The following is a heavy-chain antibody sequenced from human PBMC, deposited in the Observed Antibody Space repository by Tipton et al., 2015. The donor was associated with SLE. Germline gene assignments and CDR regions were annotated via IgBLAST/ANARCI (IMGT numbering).Heavy chain of an antibody. CDR3: AREGSGWSFDH. D-gene: IGHD6-19*01. Sequence: TLSLTCTVSGGSISSSYWSWIRQPPGKGLEWIGYIYYSGSTNYNPSLKSRVTISVDTSKNQFSLKLSSVTAADTAVYSCAREGSGWSFDHWGQGTLVTVSS. V-gene: IGHV4-59*01. J-gene: IGHJ4*02. CDR1: GGSISSSY. CDR2: IYYSGST.